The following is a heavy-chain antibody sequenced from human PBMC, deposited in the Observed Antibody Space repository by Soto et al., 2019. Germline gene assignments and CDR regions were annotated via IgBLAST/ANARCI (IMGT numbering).Heavy chain of an antibody. D-gene: IGHD3-10*01. J-gene: IGHJ4*02. V-gene: IGHV4-59*01. CDR3: ARAYKSDYFDY. CDR2: IYYSGST. CDR1: GGSMSSYY. Sequence: SETLSLTFTVSGGSMSSYYWSWIRQPPGKGLEWIGYIYYSGSTNYNPSLESRVTISVDTSKNQFSLKLSSVTAADTAVYYCARAYKSDYFDYWGQGTLVTVS.